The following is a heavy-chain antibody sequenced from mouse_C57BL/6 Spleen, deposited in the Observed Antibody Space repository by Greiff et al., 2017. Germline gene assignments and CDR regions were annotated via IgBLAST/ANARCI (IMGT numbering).Heavy chain of an antibody. D-gene: IGHD1-1*01. CDR3: TRDHYGSSYAMDY. CDR2: ISSGGDYI. CDR1: GFTFSSYA. V-gene: IGHV5-9-1*02. Sequence: EVHLVESGEGLVKPGGSLKLSCAASGFTFSSYAMSWVHQTPEKRLEWVAYISSGGDYIYYADTVKGRFTISRGNARNTLYLQMSSLKSEDTAMYYCTRDHYGSSYAMDYWGQGTSVTVSS. J-gene: IGHJ4*01.